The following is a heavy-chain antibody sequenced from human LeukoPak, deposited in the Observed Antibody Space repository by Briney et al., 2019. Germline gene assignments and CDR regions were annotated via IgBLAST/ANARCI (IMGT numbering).Heavy chain of an antibody. CDR2: IYSGGST. CDR1: GFTVSSNY. Sequence: GGSLRLSCAASGFTVSSNYMSWVRQAPGKGLEWVSVIYSGGSTYCADSVKGRFTISRDNSKNTLYLQMNSLRAEDTAVYYCARDRGSGSSRWFDPWGQGTLVTVSS. V-gene: IGHV3-66*01. D-gene: IGHD1-26*01. CDR3: ARDRGSGSSRWFDP. J-gene: IGHJ5*02.